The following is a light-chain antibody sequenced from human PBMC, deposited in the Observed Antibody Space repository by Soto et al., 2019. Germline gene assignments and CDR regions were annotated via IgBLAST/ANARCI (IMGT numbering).Light chain of an antibody. CDR2: DVT. CDR3: SSYTSSTTYV. CDR1: SSDVGGHNY. J-gene: IGLJ1*01. Sequence: QSALTQTASVSGSPGQSITISCTGTSSDVGGHNYVSWYQQNPGKAPKLMIYDVTNRPSGVSNRFSGSKSGNTASLTISGLQGEDEADYYCSSYTSSTTYVFGTGTKLTVL. V-gene: IGLV2-14*01.